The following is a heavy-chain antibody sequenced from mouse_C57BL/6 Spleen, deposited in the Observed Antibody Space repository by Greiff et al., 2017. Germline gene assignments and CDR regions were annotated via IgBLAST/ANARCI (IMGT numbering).Heavy chain of an antibody. V-gene: IGHV1-55*01. CDR2: IYPGSGST. J-gene: IGHJ4*01. D-gene: IGHD1-1*01. CDR3: ARDYYGSSYDYAMDY. Sequence: QVQLQQSGAELVKPGASVKISCKASGYTFTSYWITWVKQRPGQGLEWIGDIYPGSGSTNYNEKFKSKATLTEDTSSSTAYMQLSSLTSEDSAVYYCARDYYGSSYDYAMDYWGQGTSVTVSS. CDR1: GYTFTSYW.